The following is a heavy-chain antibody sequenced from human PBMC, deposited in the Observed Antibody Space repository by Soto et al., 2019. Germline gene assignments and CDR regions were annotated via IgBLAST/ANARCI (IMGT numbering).Heavy chain of an antibody. D-gene: IGHD4-17*01. J-gene: IGHJ4*02. CDR1: GFTFSSYA. Sequence: EVQLLESGGGLVQPGGSLRLSCAASGFTFSSYAMSWVRQAPGKGLEWVSAISGSGGSTYYADSVKGRFTISRDHSKNTLYLQMNSLRAEDTAVYYCAKSHYADRAGFYFDYWGQGTLVTVSS. CDR3: AKSHYADRAGFYFDY. V-gene: IGHV3-23*01. CDR2: ISGSGGST.